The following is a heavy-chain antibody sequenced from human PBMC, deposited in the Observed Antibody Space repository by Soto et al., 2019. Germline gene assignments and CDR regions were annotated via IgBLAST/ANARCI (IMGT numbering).Heavy chain of an antibody. CDR3: ARGNHRWLQLWYFDL. Sequence: SETLSLTCAVSGGSISSGGYSWSWIRQPPGKGLEWIGYRYHSGSTYYNPSLKSRGTISIDRSKNQFSLKLSSVTAADTAVYYCARGNHRWLQLWYFDLWGRGTLVTVSS. CDR2: RYHSGST. J-gene: IGHJ2*01. CDR1: GGSISSGGYS. D-gene: IGHD5-12*01. V-gene: IGHV4-30-2*01.